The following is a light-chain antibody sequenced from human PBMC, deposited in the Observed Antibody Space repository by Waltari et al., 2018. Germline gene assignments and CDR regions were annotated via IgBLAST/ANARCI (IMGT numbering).Light chain of an antibody. J-gene: IGKJ4*01. CDR2: DAS. CDR3: QQRRNWPLT. V-gene: IGKV3-11*01. Sequence: SSRAGHSFGTYLAWYQQRPSQSPRLLIYDASYRATGIPARFSGSGSETDFTLTFSSLQPEDFAVYYCQQRRNWPLTFGGGTRVQI. CDR1: HSFGTY.